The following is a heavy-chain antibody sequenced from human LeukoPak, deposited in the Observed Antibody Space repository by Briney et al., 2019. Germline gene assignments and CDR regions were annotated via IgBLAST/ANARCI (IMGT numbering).Heavy chain of an antibody. V-gene: IGHV4-31*03. D-gene: IGHD6-6*01. CDR3: ARDQSSSIYGMDV. J-gene: IGHJ6*02. Sequence: SETLSLTCTVSGGSISRGGYFWSWIRQHPGKGLEWIGYIYYSGSTYYNPSLKSRVTISVDTSKNQFSLKLSSVTAADTAVYYCARDQSSSIYGMDVWGQGTTVTVSS. CDR1: GGSISRGGYF. CDR2: IYYSGST.